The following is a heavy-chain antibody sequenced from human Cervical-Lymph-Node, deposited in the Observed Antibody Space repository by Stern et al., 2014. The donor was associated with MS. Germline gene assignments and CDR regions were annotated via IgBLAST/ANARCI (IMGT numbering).Heavy chain of an antibody. D-gene: IGHD1-14*01. CDR1: GYSFTSYW. J-gene: IGHJ4*02. CDR3: ARRETGPFDY. Sequence: VQLVQSGAEVKKPGESLKISCKGSGYSFTSYWIGWVRQMPGKGLEWMGIIDPGDPDTHYTPSFQGQVTIPADKSLSPAYLQWSSLKASDTAMYYCARRETGPFDYWGQGTLVTVSS. V-gene: IGHV5-51*01. CDR2: IDPGDPDT.